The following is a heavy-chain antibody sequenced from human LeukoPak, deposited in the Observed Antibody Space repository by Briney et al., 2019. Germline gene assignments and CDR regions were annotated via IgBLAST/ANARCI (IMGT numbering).Heavy chain of an antibody. V-gene: IGHV3-48*03. CDR2: ISTTGSTIYI. D-gene: IGHD5-18*01. Sequence: PGGSLRLSCAASGFTFSSYEMNWVRQAPGKGLEWVSYISTTGSTIYIYYADSVKGRFTISRDNAKNSLYLQMNSLRAEDTAVYYCARARDTAMVTSYYYYGMDVWGQGTTVTVSS. CDR3: ARARDTAMVTSYYYYGMDV. CDR1: GFTFSSYE. J-gene: IGHJ6*02.